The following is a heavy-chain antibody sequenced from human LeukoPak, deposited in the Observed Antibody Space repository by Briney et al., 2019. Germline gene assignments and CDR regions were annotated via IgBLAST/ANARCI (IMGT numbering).Heavy chain of an antibody. D-gene: IGHD2-2*01. CDR1: GFTFSSYG. V-gene: IGHV3-30*02. Sequence: GGSLRLSCAASGFTFSSYGMHWVRQAPGKGLEWVAFIRYDGSNKYYADSVKGRFTISRDNSKNTLYLRMNSLRAEDTAVYYCAKDIVVVPAATLRDDAFDIWGQGTMVTVSS. CDR3: AKDIVVVPAATLRDDAFDI. J-gene: IGHJ3*02. CDR2: IRYDGSNK.